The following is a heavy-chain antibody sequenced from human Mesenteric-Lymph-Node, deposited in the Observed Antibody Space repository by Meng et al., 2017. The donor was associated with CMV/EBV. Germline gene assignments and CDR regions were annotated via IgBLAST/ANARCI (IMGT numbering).Heavy chain of an antibody. CDR3: ARLQTYYDFWSGYYTGLIADY. CDR2: IDPSGGST. D-gene: IGHD3-3*01. J-gene: IGHJ4*02. V-gene: IGHV1-46*01. Sequence: ASVKVSCKASGYTFTSYYMHWVRQAPGQGLEWMGIIDPSGGSTTYAQKFQGRVTMTRDTSTSIVYMELSSLRSEDTAVYYCARLQTYYDFWSGYYTGLIADYWGQGTLVTVSS. CDR1: GYTFTSYY.